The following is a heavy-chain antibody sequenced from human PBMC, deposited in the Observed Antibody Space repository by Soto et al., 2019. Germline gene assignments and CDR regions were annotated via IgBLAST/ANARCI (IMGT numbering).Heavy chain of an antibody. Sequence: GGSLRLSCAASGFTFSSSWMDWVRQAPGKGLEWVANINQGGSEKHYIDSVKGRFTISRDNAKSSLYLQMSSLTAEDSALYYCSPALNFWGQGTLVTVSS. CDR3: SPALNF. J-gene: IGHJ4*02. V-gene: IGHV3-7*01. CDR2: INQGGSEK. CDR1: GFTFSSSW. D-gene: IGHD2-2*01.